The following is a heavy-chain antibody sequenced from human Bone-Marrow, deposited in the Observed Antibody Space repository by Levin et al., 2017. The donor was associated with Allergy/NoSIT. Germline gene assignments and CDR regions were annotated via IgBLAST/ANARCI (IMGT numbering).Heavy chain of an antibody. CDR3: ARLSSVDIVATSQDDY. CDR1: GGSISSSSYY. D-gene: IGHD5-12*01. J-gene: IGHJ4*02. CDR2: IYYSGST. Sequence: PSETLSLTCTVSGGSISSSSYYWGWIRQPPGKGLEWIGSIYYSGSTYYNPSLKSRVTISVDTSKNQFSLKLSSVTAADTAVYYCARLSSVDIVATSQDDYWGQGTLVTVSS. V-gene: IGHV4-39*01.